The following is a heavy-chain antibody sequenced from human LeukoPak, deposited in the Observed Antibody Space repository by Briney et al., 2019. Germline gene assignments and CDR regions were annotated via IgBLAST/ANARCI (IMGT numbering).Heavy chain of an antibody. J-gene: IGHJ4*02. Sequence: GGSLRLSCAASGFTVSSNYMSWVRQAPGKGLEWVSVIYSGGSTYYADSVKGRFTISRDNSKNTLYLQMNSLRAEDTAVYYCAMDPGIAAAGTGDYWGQGTLVTVSS. CDR1: GFTVSSNY. D-gene: IGHD6-13*01. CDR2: IYSGGST. V-gene: IGHV3-66*01. CDR3: AMDPGIAAAGTGDY.